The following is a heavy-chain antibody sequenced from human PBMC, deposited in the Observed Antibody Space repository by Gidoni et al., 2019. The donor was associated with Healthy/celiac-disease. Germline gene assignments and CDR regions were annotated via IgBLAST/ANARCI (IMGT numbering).Heavy chain of an antibody. CDR2: SSGSGGST. CDR1: GFTFSSYA. CDR3: AKETLGLGNFDY. V-gene: IGHV3-23*01. Sequence: EVQLLESGGGLVPPGGSLRLSCAASGFTFSSYAMSWVRQAPGKGLEWVSASSGSGGSTYYADSVKGRFPISRDNSKNTLYLQMNSLRAEDTAVYYCAKETLGLGNFDYWGQGTLVTVSS. J-gene: IGHJ4*02. D-gene: IGHD7-27*01.